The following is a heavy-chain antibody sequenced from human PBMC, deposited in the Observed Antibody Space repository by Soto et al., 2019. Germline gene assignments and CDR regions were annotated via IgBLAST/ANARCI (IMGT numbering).Heavy chain of an antibody. CDR1: GFTFSSYA. D-gene: IGHD1-1*01. J-gene: IGHJ4*02. Sequence: EVHLLESGGDLVQPGGSLTLSCVASGFTFSSYAMSWVRQAPERGLEWVATVTGGRGPTYYADSVKGRFTISRDNSKNTLYLRMSGLTADDPGMYYCVQALWNDMYDSWGQGSLVTVSS. CDR3: VQALWNDMYDS. CDR2: VTGGRGPT. V-gene: IGHV3-23*01.